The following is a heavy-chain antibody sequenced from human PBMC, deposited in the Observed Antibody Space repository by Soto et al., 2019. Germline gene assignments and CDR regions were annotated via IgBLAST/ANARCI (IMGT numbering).Heavy chain of an antibody. CDR2: IIPIFGTA. D-gene: IGHD6-19*01. V-gene: IGHV1-69*13. CDR1: GGTFSSYA. Sequence: SVKVTCKASGGTFSSYAISWVRQAPGQGLEWMGGIIPIFGTANYAQKFQGRVTITADESTSTSYMEVNNLRSEDTAVYYCAKVRYSSPMGYYYGMDVWGQGTTVTVSS. J-gene: IGHJ6*02. CDR3: AKVRYSSPMGYYYGMDV.